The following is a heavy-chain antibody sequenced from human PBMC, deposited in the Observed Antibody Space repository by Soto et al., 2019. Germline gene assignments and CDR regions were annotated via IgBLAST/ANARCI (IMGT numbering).Heavy chain of an antibody. CDR2: IYYNGNT. J-gene: IGHJ6*02. D-gene: IGHD4-17*01. Sequence: QVQLHESGPGLVKPSQTLSLTCTVSGGSISDDDYYWNWIRQSPGKGLEWIGHIYYNGNTYYNPSLKSRLTMSLDTSQNQFSLHLTSVIADDSALYFCARATTVTSSFFFYGLDIWGQGTTVTVSS. CDR3: ARATTVTSSFFFYGLDI. V-gene: IGHV4-30-4*01. CDR1: GGSISDDDYY.